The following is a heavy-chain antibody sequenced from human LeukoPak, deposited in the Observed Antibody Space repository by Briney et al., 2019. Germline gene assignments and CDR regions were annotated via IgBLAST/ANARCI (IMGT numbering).Heavy chain of an antibody. D-gene: IGHD3-10*01. V-gene: IGHV5-51*01. CDR3: AGLGVFGSGSYLFDY. CDR1: GYSFNNYW. J-gene: IGHJ4*02. Sequence: GESLKISCKGSGYSFNNYWIGWVRQMPGKGLEWMGIIYPGDSDTRYSPSFQGQVTISAGKSIGTAYLQWSSLTASDTAMYYCAGLGVFGSGSYLFDYWGQGTLVIVSS. CDR2: IYPGDSDT.